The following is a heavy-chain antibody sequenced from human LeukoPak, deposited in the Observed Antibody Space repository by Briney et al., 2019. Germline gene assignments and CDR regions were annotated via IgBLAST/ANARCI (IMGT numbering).Heavy chain of an antibody. CDR2: IYWNDDK. J-gene: IGHJ5*02. CDR1: GFSLSTSGVG. Sequence: SGPTLVNPTQTLTLTCTFSGFSLSTSGVGVGWIRQPPGKALEWLALIYWNDDKRYSPSLKSRLTITKDTSKNQVVLTMTNMDPVDTATYYCAHSSDYDILTGYSRMFDPWGQGTLVTVSS. D-gene: IGHD3-9*01. V-gene: IGHV2-5*01. CDR3: AHSSDYDILTGYSRMFDP.